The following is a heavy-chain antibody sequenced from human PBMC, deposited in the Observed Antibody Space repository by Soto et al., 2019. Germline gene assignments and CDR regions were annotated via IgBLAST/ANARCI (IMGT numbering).Heavy chain of an antibody. CDR3: DRAVDSGGFPNAFDI. CDR1: GDSISIGDYY. D-gene: IGHD3-22*01. CDR2: IYYSGNT. V-gene: IGHV4-30-4*01. Sequence: QVQLQESGPGLVKPSQTLSLTCTVSGDSISIGDYYWSWIRQPPGKGLEWIGYIYYSGNTYYNPTLQSPITISVDMSKNQCSLKLSSVTAADTAVYYCDRAVDSGGFPNAFDIWGQGTMVTVSS. J-gene: IGHJ3*02.